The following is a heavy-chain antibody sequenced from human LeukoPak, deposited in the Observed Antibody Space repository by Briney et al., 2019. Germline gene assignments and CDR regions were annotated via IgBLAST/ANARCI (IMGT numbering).Heavy chain of an antibody. D-gene: IGHD6-6*01. CDR3: AKEDYAISRWPSIAPN. J-gene: IGHJ4*02. Sequence: ARGSLRPSCAASGFTFSSYGMHWVRQAPGKGLEWVAVIWYDGSNKYYADSVKGRFTISRDNSKNTLYLQMNSLRAEDTAVYYCAKEDYAISRWPSIAPNWGQGTLVGVSS. V-gene: IGHV3-33*06. CDR2: IWYDGSNK. CDR1: GFTFSSYG.